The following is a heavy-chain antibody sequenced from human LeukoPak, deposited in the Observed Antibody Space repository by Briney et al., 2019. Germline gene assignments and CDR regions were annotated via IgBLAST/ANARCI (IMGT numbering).Heavy chain of an antibody. V-gene: IGHV3-7*01. CDR3: ARLGARQMLEY. D-gene: IGHD4-17*01. CDR2: IKQDGGQI. CDR1: EFTFSSYW. J-gene: IGHJ4*02. Sequence: GESLRLSCAASEFTFSSYWMSWVRQAPGKGLEWVANIKQDGGQIYYLESVKGRFTASRDNAKNSLYLQMNSLRAEDTVVYYCARLGARQMLEYWGQGTLVTVSS.